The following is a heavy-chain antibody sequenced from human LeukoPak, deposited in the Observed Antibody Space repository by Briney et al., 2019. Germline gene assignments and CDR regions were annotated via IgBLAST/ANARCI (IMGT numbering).Heavy chain of an antibody. CDR3: ARGSYYYDSSGYSGPRY. V-gene: IGHV1-2*02. Sequence: ASVKVSCKASGYTFTGYYMHWVRQAPGQGREWMGWINPNSGGTNYAQKFQGRVTMTRDTSISTAYMELSRLRSDDTAVYYCARGSYYYDSSGYSGPRYWGQGTLVTVSS. D-gene: IGHD3-22*01. CDR2: INPNSGGT. CDR1: GYTFTGYY. J-gene: IGHJ4*02.